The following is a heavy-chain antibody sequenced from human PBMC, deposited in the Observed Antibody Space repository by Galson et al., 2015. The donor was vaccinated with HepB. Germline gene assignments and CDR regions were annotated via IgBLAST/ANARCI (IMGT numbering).Heavy chain of an antibody. V-gene: IGHV3-30-3*01. CDR3: ARWGPGGREAYNFVDY. D-gene: IGHD5-24*01. CDR1: GFPFCSCA. CDR2: ISEDGTKK. Sequence: LRLSCAASGFPFCSCAMHWVRQAPGKGLEWVAVISEDGTKKFYADSVKGRFTISRDNSKNTLYLQMNSLRAEDTAVYYCARWGPGGREAYNFVDYLGQGTLVTVTS. J-gene: IGHJ4*02.